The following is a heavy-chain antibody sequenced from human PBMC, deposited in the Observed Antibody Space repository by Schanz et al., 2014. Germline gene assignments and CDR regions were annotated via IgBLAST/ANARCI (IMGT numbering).Heavy chain of an antibody. J-gene: IGHJ4*02. CDR3: AGGEYQLLYGN. CDR2: ISSGGRNI. V-gene: IGHV3-21*01. D-gene: IGHD2-2*02. CDR1: GFIFSAYT. Sequence: EVQLVESGGGLVKPGESLRLSCAASGFIFSAYTMNWVRQAPGKGLEWVSSISSGGRNISYADSLKGRFTISRDNSKNTVNLQMNSLRAEDTAVYYCAGGEYQLLYGNWGQGTLVTVSS.